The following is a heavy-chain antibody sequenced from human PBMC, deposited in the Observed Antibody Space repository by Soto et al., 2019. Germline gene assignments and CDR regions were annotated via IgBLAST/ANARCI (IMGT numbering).Heavy chain of an antibody. CDR2: ISVSGGST. CDR1: GFTFTNYV. CDR3: AKRSSSSTFDY. D-gene: IGHD6-6*01. J-gene: IGHJ4*02. V-gene: IGHV3-23*01. Sequence: GGSLRLSCAASGFTFTNYVMSWVRQAPGKGLEWVAAISVSGGSTFYADSVKGRFIISRDNSKNTLSLQMNSLRAEDTAVYYCAKRSSSSTFDYWGQGTLVTVPQ.